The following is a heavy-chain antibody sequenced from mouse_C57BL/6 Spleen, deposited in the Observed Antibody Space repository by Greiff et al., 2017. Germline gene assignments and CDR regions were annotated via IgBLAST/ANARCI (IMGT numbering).Heavy chain of an antibody. V-gene: IGHV1-47*01. CDR1: GYTFTTYP. D-gene: IGHD1-1*01. J-gene: IGHJ2*01. CDR2: FHPYNDDT. Sequence: QVQLQQSGAELVKPGASVKMSCKASGYTFTTYPIEWMKQNHGKSLEWIGNFHPYNDDTKYNEKFKGKATLTVEKSSSTVYLELSRLTSDDSAVYYCARGYYYGSSYVDYFDYWGQGTTLTVSS. CDR3: ARGYYYGSSYVDYFDY.